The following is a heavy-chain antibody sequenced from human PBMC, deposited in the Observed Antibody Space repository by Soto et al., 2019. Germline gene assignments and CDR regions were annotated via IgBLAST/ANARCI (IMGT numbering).Heavy chain of an antibody. D-gene: IGHD2-15*01. V-gene: IGHV3-64D*08. CDR1: GFTFSSYW. CDR3: VKEMYCSSSSCYVLEY. Sequence: PGGSLRLSCAASGFTFSSYWMHWVRQAPGKGLVWVSRISSSGGSTYYADSVKGRFTISRDNSKNTLNLQMSGLRADDTAVYYCVKEMYCSSSSCYVLEYWGQGTPVTVSS. CDR2: ISSSGGST. J-gene: IGHJ4*02.